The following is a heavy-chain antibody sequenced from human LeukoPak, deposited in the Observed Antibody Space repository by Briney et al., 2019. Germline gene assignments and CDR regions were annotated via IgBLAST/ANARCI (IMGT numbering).Heavy chain of an antibody. CDR3: AYCSSTSCYGPDFDD. J-gene: IGHJ4*02. CDR1: GYTFTSYG. D-gene: IGHD2-2*01. V-gene: IGHV1-18*01. CDR2: ISAYNGNT. Sequence: ASVKVSCKSSGYTFTSYGISWVRQAPGQGLEWVGWISAYNGNTNYAQKLQGRVTMTTDTSTSTAYMELRSLRSDDTAVYYCAYCSSTSCYGPDFDDWGQGTLVTVSS.